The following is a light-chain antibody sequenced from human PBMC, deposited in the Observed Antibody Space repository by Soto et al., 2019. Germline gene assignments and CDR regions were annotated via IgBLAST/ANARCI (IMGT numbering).Light chain of an antibody. V-gene: IGKV3-20*01. Sequence: EIVLTQSPGTLSLSPGERATLSCRASQSISSNYLAWYQQKPGQAPRLLFYGSSTRATVIPDRFSGGWSGTDFTLTISRLEPEYFAVYHCQQDDYSMTFGQGTKVDIK. J-gene: IGKJ1*01. CDR2: GSS. CDR1: QSISSNY. CDR3: QQDDYSMT.